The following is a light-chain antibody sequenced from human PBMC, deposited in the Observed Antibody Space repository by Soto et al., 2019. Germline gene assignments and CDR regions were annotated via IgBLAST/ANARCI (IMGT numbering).Light chain of an antibody. CDR3: GSWDSSLSASV. CDR2: DDN. J-gene: IGLJ1*01. Sequence: QSVLTQPPSVSAAPGQKVTISCSGSSSNIGGNSVSWYQQLPGTASKLLIYDDNKRPSGIPDRFSVSKSGTSATLGITGFQTGDEADYYCGSWDSSLSASVFGTGTKAT. V-gene: IGLV1-51*01. CDR1: SSNIGGNS.